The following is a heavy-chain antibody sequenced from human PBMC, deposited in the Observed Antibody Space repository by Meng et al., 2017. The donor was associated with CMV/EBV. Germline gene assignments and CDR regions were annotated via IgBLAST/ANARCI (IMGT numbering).Heavy chain of an antibody. Sequence: ASVKVSCKASGGTFSSYAISWVRQAPGQGLEWMGGINPNSGGTNYAQKFQGRVTMTRDTSISTAYMELSRLRSDDTAVYYCARDLDGGANGPEDYWGQGTLVTVSS. CDR2: INPNSGGT. CDR1: GGTFSSYA. D-gene: IGHD3-16*01. CDR3: ARDLDGGANGPEDY. J-gene: IGHJ4*02. V-gene: IGHV1-2*02.